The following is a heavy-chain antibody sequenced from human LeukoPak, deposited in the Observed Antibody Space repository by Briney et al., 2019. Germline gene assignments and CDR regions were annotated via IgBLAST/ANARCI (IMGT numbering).Heavy chain of an antibody. D-gene: IGHD6-13*01. J-gene: IGHJ3*02. Sequence: GASVKVSCKASGYTFTSYGISWVRQAPGQGLEWMGWISAYNGNTNYAQKLQGRVTMTTDTSTSTAYMALRSLRSDDTAVYYCARVGPPAAADLEDPSHLMLYAFDIWGQGTMVTVSS. CDR1: GYTFTSYG. CDR3: ARVGPPAAADLEDPSHLMLYAFDI. CDR2: ISAYNGNT. V-gene: IGHV1-18*01.